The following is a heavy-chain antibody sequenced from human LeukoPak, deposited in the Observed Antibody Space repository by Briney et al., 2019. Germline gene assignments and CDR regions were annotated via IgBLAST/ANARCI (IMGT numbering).Heavy chain of an antibody. J-gene: IGHJ6*02. CDR1: GVSFSGYY. V-gene: IGHV4-34*01. Sequence: SETLSLTCAVYGVSFSGYYWSWIRQPPGKGLEWVGEINHSGSTNYNPSLKSRVTISVDTSKNQFSLKLSSVTAADTALYYCARGPSTYPYYYYYGMDVWGQGTTVTVSS. CDR2: INHSGST. CDR3: ARGPSTYPYYYYYGMDV. D-gene: IGHD2-2*01.